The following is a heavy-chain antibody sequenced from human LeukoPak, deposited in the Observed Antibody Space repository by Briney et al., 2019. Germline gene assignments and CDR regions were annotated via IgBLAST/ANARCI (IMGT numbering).Heavy chain of an antibody. CDR3: AKEEDLVVVPAATLDY. D-gene: IGHD2-2*01. Sequence: EGSLRLSCAASGFTFSSYWMRWVRQAPGKGLEWVANINQDGSEKNYVDSVRGRFTISRDKSKNTPYLQMNSLRAEDTAVYYCAKEEDLVVVPAATLDYWRQATLVTVSS. CDR1: GFTFSSYW. V-gene: IGHV3-7*03. J-gene: IGHJ4*02. CDR2: INQDGSEK.